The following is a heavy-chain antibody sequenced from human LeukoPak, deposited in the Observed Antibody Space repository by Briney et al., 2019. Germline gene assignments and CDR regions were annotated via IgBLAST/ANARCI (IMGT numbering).Heavy chain of an antibody. CDR2: ISAYNYNT. CDR3: ARDDGLGYCSSMTCYVFDY. Sequence: GASVKVSCKSSGYTFTNYAVSRLRQAPGQGLEWMGWISAYNYNTNYAQKFQGRLTMTTDPSTNTGYMELRSLRSDDTAVYYCARDDGLGYCSSMTCYVFDYWGQGTLVTVSS. D-gene: IGHD2-2*01. V-gene: IGHV1-18*01. CDR1: GYTFTNYA. J-gene: IGHJ4*02.